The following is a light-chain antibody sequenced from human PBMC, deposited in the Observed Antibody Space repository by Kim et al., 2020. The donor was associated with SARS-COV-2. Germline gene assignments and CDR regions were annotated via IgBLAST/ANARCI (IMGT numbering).Light chain of an antibody. CDR2: KDS. J-gene: IGLJ3*02. Sequence: SYELTQPLSVSVALGQTARLTCGGNNIQTLNVHWYRQKPGQAPVLVMYKDSKRPSGIPERFSGSNSGNTATLTISRAQADDEADYFCQVWDSGTWVFVGGTQLIVL. V-gene: IGLV3-9*01. CDR3: QVWDSGTWV. CDR1: NIQTLN.